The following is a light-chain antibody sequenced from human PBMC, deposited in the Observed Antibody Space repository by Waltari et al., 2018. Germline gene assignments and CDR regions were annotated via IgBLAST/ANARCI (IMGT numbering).Light chain of an antibody. Sequence: DLQMNPSPSSLSASVGDCVPVTCRASQGISNWLAWYQQKPGKAPKLLIYRASNLETGVPSRFSGSGSGTDFTLTISSLQPEDIATYYCQQHDNSPYSFGQGTKVEIK. CDR1: QGISNW. CDR2: RAS. J-gene: IGKJ2*03. V-gene: IGKV1-33*01. CDR3: QQHDNSPYS.